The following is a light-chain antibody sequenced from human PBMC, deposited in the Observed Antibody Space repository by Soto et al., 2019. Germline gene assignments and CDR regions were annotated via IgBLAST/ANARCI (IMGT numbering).Light chain of an antibody. CDR1: QSVSSY. CDR3: QQRSNWPPIT. CDR2: DAS. V-gene: IGKV3-11*01. Sequence: EIVLTQSPATLSLSPGERATISCRASQSVSSYLAWYQQKPGQAPRLLIYDASNRATGIPARFSGSGSGTDFTLTIRSLEPEDFAFYYCQQRSNWPPITFGQGTRLEIK. J-gene: IGKJ5*01.